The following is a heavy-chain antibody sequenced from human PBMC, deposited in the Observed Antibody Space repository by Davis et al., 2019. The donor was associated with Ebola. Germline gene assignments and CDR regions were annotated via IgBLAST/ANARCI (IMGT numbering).Heavy chain of an antibody. D-gene: IGHD3-22*01. J-gene: IGHJ4*02. CDR2: IYYGGTT. V-gene: IGHV4-59*08. CDR1: GGSIDRHY. CDR3: ARHRRTGYYYIFDY. Sequence: MPGGSLRLSCTVSGGSIDRHYWSWIRQPPGKGLEWLGYIYYGGTTKYNPSLKSRVTFSGDTSMNHLSLELRSVTAADTAVYYCARHRRTGYYYIFDYWGQGTLVTVSS.